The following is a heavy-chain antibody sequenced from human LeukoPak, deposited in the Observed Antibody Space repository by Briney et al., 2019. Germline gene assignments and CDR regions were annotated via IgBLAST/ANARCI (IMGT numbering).Heavy chain of an antibody. CDR1: GFTFSSYA. CDR3: AKDGSSWYYYDSSGYSPD. CDR2: ISGSGGST. J-gene: IGHJ4*02. Sequence: GGSLRLSCAASGFTFSSYAMSWVRQAPGKGLEWVSAISGSGGSTYYADAVKGRFTISRDNSKNTLYLQMNSLRAEDTAVYYCAKDGSSWYYYDSSGYSPDWGQGTLVTVSS. D-gene: IGHD3-22*01. V-gene: IGHV3-23*01.